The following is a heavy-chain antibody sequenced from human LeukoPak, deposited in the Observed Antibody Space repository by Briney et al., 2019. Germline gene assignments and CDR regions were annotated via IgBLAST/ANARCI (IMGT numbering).Heavy chain of an antibody. CDR1: GGSISSGSYY. Sequence: KSSETLSLTCTVSGGSISSGSYYWSWIRQPAEKGLEWIGRIYTSGSTNYNPSLRSRVTISVDTSKNQFSLKLSSVTAADTAVYYCARGRGGSGSYLGPWGQGTLVTVSS. J-gene: IGHJ5*02. V-gene: IGHV4-61*02. D-gene: IGHD3-10*01. CDR2: IYTSGST. CDR3: ARGRGGSGSYLGP.